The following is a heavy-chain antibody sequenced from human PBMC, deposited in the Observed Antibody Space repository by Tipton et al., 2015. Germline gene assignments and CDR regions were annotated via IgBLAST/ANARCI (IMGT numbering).Heavy chain of an antibody. D-gene: IGHD5-24*01. J-gene: IGHJ1*01. CDR3: AKDDGYFQH. Sequence: GSLRLSCAASGFTFSIYSMNWVRQAPGKGLEWVSLINGNGGSTYYADSVKGRFTISRDNTKNTLYLQMNSLRAEDTAVYYCAKDDGYFQHWGQGTLVTVAS. V-gene: IGHV3-23*01. CDR2: INGNGGST. CDR1: GFTFSIYS.